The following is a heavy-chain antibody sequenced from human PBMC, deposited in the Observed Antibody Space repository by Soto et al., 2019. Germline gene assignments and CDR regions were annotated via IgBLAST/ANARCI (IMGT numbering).Heavy chain of an antibody. CDR1: GGTFSSYA. CDR2: IIPIFGTA. D-gene: IGHD3-10*01. Sequence: QVQLVQSGAEVKKPGSSVKVSCKASGGTFSSYAISWVRQAPGQGLEWMGGIIPIFGTANYAQKFQGRVTITADESTSTAYMELSSLRSEDTAVYYCARSMARMTMVRGVITPKWFDPWGQGTLVTVSS. CDR3: ARSMARMTMVRGVITPKWFDP. V-gene: IGHV1-69*01. J-gene: IGHJ5*02.